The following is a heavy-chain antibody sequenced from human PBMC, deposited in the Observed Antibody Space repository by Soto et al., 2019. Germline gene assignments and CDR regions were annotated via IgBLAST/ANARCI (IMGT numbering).Heavy chain of an antibody. J-gene: IGHJ5*02. Sequence: QVQLQQWGAGLLKPSETLSLTCAVYGGSFSGYYWSWIRQPPGKGLEWIGEINHSGSTNYNPSLKSRVTISVDTSKNQFSLKLSSVTAADTAVYYCARGHDYSNYGSGDWFDPWGQGTLVTVSS. CDR1: GGSFSGYY. CDR3: ARGHDYSNYGSGDWFDP. CDR2: INHSGST. V-gene: IGHV4-34*01. D-gene: IGHD4-4*01.